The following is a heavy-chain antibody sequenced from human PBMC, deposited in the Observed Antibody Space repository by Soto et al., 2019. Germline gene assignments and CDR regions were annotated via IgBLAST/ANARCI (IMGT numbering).Heavy chain of an antibody. CDR1: GFTFSSYA. CDR3: AKGSPYGDYYYYYGMDV. J-gene: IGHJ6*02. CDR2: ISGSGGST. D-gene: IGHD4-17*01. V-gene: IGHV3-23*01. Sequence: PGGSLRLSCAASGFTFSSYAMSWVRQAPGKGLEWVSAISGSGGSTYYADSVKGRFTISRDNSKNTLYLQMNSLRAEDTAVYYCAKGSPYGDYYYYYGMDVWGQGTTVTVSS.